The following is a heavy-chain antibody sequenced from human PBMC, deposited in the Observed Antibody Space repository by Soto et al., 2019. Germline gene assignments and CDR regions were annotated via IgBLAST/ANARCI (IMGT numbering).Heavy chain of an antibody. CDR2: IRSKANSYAT. CDR3: TFGRYYYMAV. J-gene: IGHJ6*03. D-gene: IGHD3-3*01. V-gene: IGHV3-73*01. CDR1: GFTFSGSA. Sequence: GGSLRLSCAASGFTFSGSAMHWVRQASGKGLEGVGRIRSKANSYATAYAGSVKGRFNISSDDSKNTAYLQMNSLKTGDTAVYYCTFGRYYYMAVWGKGTTVTVSS.